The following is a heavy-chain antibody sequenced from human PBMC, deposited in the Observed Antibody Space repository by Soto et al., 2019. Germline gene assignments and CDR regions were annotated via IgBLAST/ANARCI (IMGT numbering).Heavy chain of an antibody. J-gene: IGHJ5*02. V-gene: IGHV2-5*02. D-gene: IGHD2-15*01. Sequence: QITLKESGPTLVKPTQTLTLTCTFSGFSLSTSGVGVGWIRQPPGKALEWLALIYWDDDKRYSPSLKSRLTITKDTSKNQVVVIMTNMDPVDTATYYCAHRRSDCSGGSCYPGWFDPSGQGTLVTVSS. CDR1: GFSLSTSGVG. CDR3: AHRRSDCSGGSCYPGWFDP. CDR2: IYWDDDK.